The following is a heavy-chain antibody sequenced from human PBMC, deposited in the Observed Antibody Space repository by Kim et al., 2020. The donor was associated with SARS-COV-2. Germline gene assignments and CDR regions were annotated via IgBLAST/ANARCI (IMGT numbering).Heavy chain of an antibody. Sequence: GGSLRLSCAASGFTFDDYAMHWVRQAPGKGLEWVSLISGDGGSTYYADSVKGRFTISRDNSKNSLYLQMNSLRTEDTALYYCAKDNLHIAVAGGDYEWYFDLWGRGTLVTVSS. J-gene: IGHJ2*01. CDR1: GFTFDDYA. V-gene: IGHV3-43*02. CDR2: ISGDGGST. CDR3: AKDNLHIAVAGGDYEWYFDL. D-gene: IGHD6-19*01.